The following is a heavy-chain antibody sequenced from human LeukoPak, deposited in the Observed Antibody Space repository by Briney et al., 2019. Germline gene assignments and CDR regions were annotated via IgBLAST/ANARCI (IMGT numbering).Heavy chain of an antibody. Sequence: SETLSLTCTVSGGSISSNYWSWIRQPAGKGLEWIGRIYTGGGTNYNPSLKSRVTISVDTSKNQFSLKLSSVTAADTAVYFCARGPYSYDSSGAFDIWGQGTMVTVSS. CDR2: IYTGGGT. CDR1: GGSISSNY. V-gene: IGHV4-4*07. D-gene: IGHD3-22*01. J-gene: IGHJ3*02. CDR3: ARGPYSYDSSGAFDI.